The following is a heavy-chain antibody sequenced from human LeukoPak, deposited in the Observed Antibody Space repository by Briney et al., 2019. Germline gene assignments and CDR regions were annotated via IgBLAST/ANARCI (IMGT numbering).Heavy chain of an antibody. D-gene: IGHD2-21*02. CDR1: GGSFSGYY. CDR3: ARGLAYCGGDCYSVGFGY. J-gene: IGHJ4*02. Sequence: PSETLSLTCAVYGGSFSGYYWSWIRQPPGKGLEWIGEINHSGSTNYNPSLKSRVTISVDTSKNQFSLKLSSVTAADTAVYYCARGLAYCGGDCYSVGFGYWGQGTLVTVSS. CDR2: INHSGST. V-gene: IGHV4-34*01.